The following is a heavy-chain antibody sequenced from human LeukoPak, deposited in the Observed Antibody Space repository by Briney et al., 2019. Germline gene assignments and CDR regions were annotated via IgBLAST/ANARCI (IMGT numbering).Heavy chain of an antibody. J-gene: IGHJ3*02. D-gene: IGHD3-22*01. CDR3: AKGRIAYYDSSDAFDI. CDR2: IAYDGSSK. CDR1: GFTFSHFG. Sequence: SGGSLRLSCAASGFTFSHFGMHWVRQAPGKGLEWVAFIAYDGSSKYYADSLKGRITISRDNSKNTLYLQMNSLRAEDTAVYYCAKGRIAYYDSSDAFDIWGQGTMVTVSS. V-gene: IGHV3-30*19.